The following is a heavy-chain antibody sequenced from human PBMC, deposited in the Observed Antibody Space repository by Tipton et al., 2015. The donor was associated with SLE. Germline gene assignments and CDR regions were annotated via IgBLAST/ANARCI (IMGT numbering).Heavy chain of an antibody. CDR3: ARDVRTPFWGLDN. Sequence: TLSLTCTVSGGSISDHIWGWIRQPPGKGLEWIGRLYKSGSTVYNPSLKSRLTISEDTSKNQVSVNLRSVTAADTAVYYCARDVRTPFWGLDNWGQGTLVTVSS. CDR2: LYKSGST. V-gene: IGHV4-30-4*08. J-gene: IGHJ4*02. CDR1: GGSISDHI. D-gene: IGHD3-16*01.